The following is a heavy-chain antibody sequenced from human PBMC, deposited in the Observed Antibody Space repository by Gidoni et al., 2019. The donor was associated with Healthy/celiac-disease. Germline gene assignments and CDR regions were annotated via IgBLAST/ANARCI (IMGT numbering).Heavy chain of an antibody. CDR2: IKSKTDGGTT. Sequence: EVQLVESGGGLVKPGGSLRLSCAASGFTFSNAWMSWVRQAPEKGLEWVGRIKSKTDGGTTDYAAPVKGRFTISRDDSKNTLYLQMNSLKTEDTAVYYCTATIFGPLGFDPLGPGNPGHRLL. J-gene: IGHJ5*02. D-gene: IGHD3-3*01. CDR3: TATIFGPLGFDP. CDR1: GFTFSNAW. V-gene: IGHV3-15*01.